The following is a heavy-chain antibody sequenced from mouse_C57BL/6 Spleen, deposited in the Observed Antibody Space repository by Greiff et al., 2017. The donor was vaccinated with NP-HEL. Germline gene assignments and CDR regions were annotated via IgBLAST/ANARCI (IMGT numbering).Heavy chain of an antibody. D-gene: IGHD1-1*01. CDR3: ARGDYGSSYWYFDV. CDR2: INPNYGTT. J-gene: IGHJ1*03. Sequence: VQLKESGPELVKPGASVKISCKASGYSFTDYNMNWVKQSNGKSLEWIGVINPNYGTTSYKQKFKGKATLTVDQSSSTAYMQLNSLTSEDSAVYDCARGDYGSSYWYFDVWGTGTTGTVSS. V-gene: IGHV1-39*01. CDR1: GYSFTDYN.